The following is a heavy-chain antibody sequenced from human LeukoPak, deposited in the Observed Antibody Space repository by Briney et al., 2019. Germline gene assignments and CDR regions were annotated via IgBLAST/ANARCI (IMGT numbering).Heavy chain of an antibody. CDR1: GYTFTRYG. J-gene: IGHJ4*02. Sequence: ASVKVSCKASGYTFTRYGISWVRQAPGQGLEWMGWFSANNGDTNSAQKFQDRVTMTTDTSTSTAYMELRSLRSDDTAVYYCARDFFHGHCAGLSCFLLDYWGQGSLVTVSS. CDR3: ARDFFHGHCAGLSCFLLDY. D-gene: IGHD2-15*01. V-gene: IGHV1-18*01. CDR2: FSANNGDT.